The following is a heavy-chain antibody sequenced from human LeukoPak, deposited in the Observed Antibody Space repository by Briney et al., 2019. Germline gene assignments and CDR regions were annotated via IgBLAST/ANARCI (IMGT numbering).Heavy chain of an antibody. Sequence: PSETLSLTCTVSGASIRSGDYYWSWIRQPPGKGLEWIGYIYDSGSTYYNPSLKSRITISVDTSENRFSLKLSSVTATDTALYYCARDCSGGSRYGAFDIWGQGTMVTVSS. CDR3: ARDCSGGSRYGAFDI. V-gene: IGHV4-30-4*01. J-gene: IGHJ3*02. CDR2: IYDSGST. CDR1: GASIRSGDYY. D-gene: IGHD2-15*01.